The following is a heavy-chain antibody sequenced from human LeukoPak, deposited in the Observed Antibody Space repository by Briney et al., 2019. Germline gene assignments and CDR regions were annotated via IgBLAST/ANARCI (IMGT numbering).Heavy chain of an antibody. CDR2: INPNSDYT. J-gene: IGHJ4*02. V-gene: IGHV1-2*02. CDR3: AVAPGDY. Sequence: ASVRVSCKASGYTFTDYYIHWVRQAPGQGLEWMGWINPNSDYTFYAQEFQGRVTLTRDTSISTVYMELTTLTSDDTALYYCAVAPGDYWGQGTLVSVSA. D-gene: IGHD2-21*01. CDR1: GYTFTDYY.